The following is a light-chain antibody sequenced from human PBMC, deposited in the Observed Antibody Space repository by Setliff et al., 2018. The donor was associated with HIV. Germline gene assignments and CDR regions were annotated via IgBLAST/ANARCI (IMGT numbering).Light chain of an antibody. Sequence: QSALAQPASVSGSPGQSITISCNGTRSDVGGYNYVSWYQQHPAKAPKLVIYDVTNRPSGVSSRFSGSKSGNTASLAISGLQAEDEADYYCSSYTTSALVVFGGGTKSPS. V-gene: IGLV2-14*03. CDR2: DVT. CDR1: RSDVGGYNY. CDR3: SSYTTSALVV. J-gene: IGLJ2*01.